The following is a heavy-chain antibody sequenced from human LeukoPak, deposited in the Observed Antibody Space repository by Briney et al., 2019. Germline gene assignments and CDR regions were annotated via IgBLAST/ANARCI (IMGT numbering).Heavy chain of an antibody. D-gene: IGHD4-17*01. V-gene: IGHV4-59*04. J-gene: IGHJ4*02. CDR1: GDSISSYY. CDR3: ARYSTVTRFDY. CDR2: IHYSGGT. Sequence: SETLSLTCTVSGDSISSYYWSWIRQAPGKGLEWIGTIHYSGGTYHNPSLKSRVTLSVDTSKNQFSLKVASVTAADMATYYCARYSTVTRFDYWGQGTLVTVSS.